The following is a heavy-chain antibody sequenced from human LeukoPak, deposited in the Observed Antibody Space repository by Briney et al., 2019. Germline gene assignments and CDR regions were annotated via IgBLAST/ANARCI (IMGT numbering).Heavy chain of an antibody. CDR2: ISAYNGNT. V-gene: IGHV1-18*01. CDR3: ARELRYCSSTSCSYFDY. D-gene: IGHD2-2*01. Sequence: ASVKVSCKASGYTFTSYGISWVRQAPRQGLEWMGWISAYNGNTNYAQKLQGRVTMTTDTSTSTAYMELRSLRSDDTAVYYCARELRYCSSTSCSYFDYWGQGTLVTVSS. J-gene: IGHJ4*02. CDR1: GYTFTSYG.